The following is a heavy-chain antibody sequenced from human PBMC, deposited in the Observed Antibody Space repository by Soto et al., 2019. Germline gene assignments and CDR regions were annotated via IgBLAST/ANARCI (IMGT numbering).Heavy chain of an antibody. CDR3: AKVLLSGSHGYGMDV. D-gene: IGHD1-26*01. CDR1: GFTFSSYA. V-gene: IGHV3-23*01. CDR2: ISGSGGST. Sequence: EVQLLESGGGLVQPGGSLRLSCAASGFTFSSYAMNWGRQAPGKGLEWVTTISGSGGSTYYADSVKGRFTISKDNSKNTLYLQMNSLRAEDTAVYDCAKVLLSGSHGYGMDVWGQGTTVTVSS. J-gene: IGHJ6*02.